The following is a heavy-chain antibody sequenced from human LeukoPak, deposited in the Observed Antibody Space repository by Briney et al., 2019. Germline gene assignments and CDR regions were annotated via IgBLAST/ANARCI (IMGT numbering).Heavy chain of an antibody. J-gene: IGHJ4*02. V-gene: IGHV3-11*04. CDR1: GFTFSDYY. D-gene: IGHD4-11*01. CDR2: ISSSGSTI. Sequence: GGSLRLSCAASGFTFSDYYMSWIRQAPGKGLEWVSYISSSGSTIYYADSVKGRFTISRDNAKNSLYLQMNSLRAEDTAVYYCAKDTVTTLALDYWGQGTLVTVSS. CDR3: AKDTVTTLALDY.